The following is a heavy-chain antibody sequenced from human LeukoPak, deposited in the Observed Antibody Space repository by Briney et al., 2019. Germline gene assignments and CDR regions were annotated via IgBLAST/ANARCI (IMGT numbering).Heavy chain of an antibody. D-gene: IGHD3-3*01. V-gene: IGHV4-34*01. CDR2: INHSGST. CDR3: AREGRFLEWSYYYYMDV. J-gene: IGHJ6*03. Sequence: SETLSLTCAVYGGSFSGYYWSWIRQPPGKGLEWIGEINHSGSTNYNPSLKSRVTISVDTSKNQFSLKLSSVTAADTAVYYCAREGRFLEWSYYYYMDVWGKGTTVTVSS. CDR1: GGSFSGYY.